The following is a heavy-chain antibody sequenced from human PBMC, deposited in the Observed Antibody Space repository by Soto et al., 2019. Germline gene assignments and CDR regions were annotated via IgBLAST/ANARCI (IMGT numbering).Heavy chain of an antibody. D-gene: IGHD6-13*01. CDR3: ARDHGFIAAGGGGMDV. V-gene: IGHV4-59*01. CDR2: IYYSGST. Sequence: QVQLQESGPGLVKPSETLSLTCTVSGGSISSYYWSWIRQPPGKGLEWIGYIYYSGSTNYNPSLKSLVTISVDTSKYQFSLKLSSVTAADTAVYYCARDHGFIAAGGGGMDVWGQGTTVTVSS. J-gene: IGHJ6*02. CDR1: GGSISSYY.